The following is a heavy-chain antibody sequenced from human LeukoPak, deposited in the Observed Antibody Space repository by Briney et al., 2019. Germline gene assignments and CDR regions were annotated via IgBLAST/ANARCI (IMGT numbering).Heavy chain of an antibody. CDR1: GGSFSGYF. CDR3: ARGTTGWNGFDL. J-gene: IGHJ2*01. V-gene: IGHV4-34*01. CDR2: ITHSGST. Sequence: SETLSLTCAVNGGSFSGYFWSWIRQPPGKGLEWIGEITHSGSTKYNPSLKSRVTISVDTSKSQFSLKVSSATAADTAVYYCARGTTGWNGFDLWGRGTLATVSA. D-gene: IGHD1-1*01.